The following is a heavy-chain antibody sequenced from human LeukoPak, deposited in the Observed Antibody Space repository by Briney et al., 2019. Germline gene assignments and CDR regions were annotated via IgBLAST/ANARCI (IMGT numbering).Heavy chain of an antibody. Sequence: GGSLRLSCAASGFTVSSYYMNWVRQAPGKGLQWVSILYSDGATYYADSVKGRFTISRDNSRSTLYLQMNSLRAEDTAVYYCATHPTFGGYWGQGTLVTVSS. J-gene: IGHJ4*02. D-gene: IGHD3-16*01. CDR1: GFTVSSYY. V-gene: IGHV3-66*01. CDR2: LYSDGAT. CDR3: ATHPTFGGY.